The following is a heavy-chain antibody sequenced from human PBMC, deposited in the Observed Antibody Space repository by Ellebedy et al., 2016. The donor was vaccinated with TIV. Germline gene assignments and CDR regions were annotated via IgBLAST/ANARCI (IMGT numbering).Heavy chain of an antibody. V-gene: IGHV3-53*01. D-gene: IGHD2-15*01. J-gene: IGHJ4*02. Sequence: GESLKISCAASGFTVSSNYMSWVRQAPGKGLEWVSVIYSGGFTYYADSVKGRFTISRDNSQNTLYLEMNSLRADDTALYYCARELGGSGGSDFDYWGQGTLVTVSS. CDR3: ARELGGSGGSDFDY. CDR2: IYSGGFT. CDR1: GFTVSSNY.